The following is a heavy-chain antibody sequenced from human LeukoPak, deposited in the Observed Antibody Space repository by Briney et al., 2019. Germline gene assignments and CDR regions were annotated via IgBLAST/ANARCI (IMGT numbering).Heavy chain of an antibody. D-gene: IGHD3-16*01. CDR3: ARRGSGLTYFDY. CDR1: GGSISSSSYY. CDR2: IYYSGST. Sequence: KPSETLSLTCTVSGGSISSSSYYWGWIRQPPGKGLEWIGSIYYSGSTYYNPSLKSRVTISVDTSKNQFSLKLSSVTAADTAVYYCARRGSGLTYFDYWGQGTLVTVSS. J-gene: IGHJ4*02. V-gene: IGHV4-39*07.